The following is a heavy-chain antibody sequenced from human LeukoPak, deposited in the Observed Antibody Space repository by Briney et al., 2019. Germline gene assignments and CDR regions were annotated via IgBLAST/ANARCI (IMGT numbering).Heavy chain of an antibody. J-gene: IGHJ4*02. Sequence: SETLSLTFAVYGGSFSGYYWSWIRPPPGKGLEWIGEINHSGSTNYNPSLKSRVTISVDTSKNQFSLKLSSVTAADTAVYYCARRNRIAVAARGGAFDYWGQGTLVTVSS. CDR2: INHSGST. V-gene: IGHV4-34*01. CDR3: ARRNRIAVAARGGAFDY. D-gene: IGHD6-19*01. CDR1: GGSFSGYY.